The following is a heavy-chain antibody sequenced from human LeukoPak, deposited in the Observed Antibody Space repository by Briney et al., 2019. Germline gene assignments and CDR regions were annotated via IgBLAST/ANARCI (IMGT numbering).Heavy chain of an antibody. Sequence: PGGSLRLSCTASGFTFRSYEMIWVRQAAGKGLEWVAYINGGGSRMLYADSVKGRFTTSRDDAKNSLYLQMNSLRTEDTGVYSCARESDSGGYRFDYWGQGSLVTVSS. CDR1: GFTFRSYE. CDR2: INGGGSRM. D-gene: IGHD3-22*01. J-gene: IGHJ4*02. V-gene: IGHV3-48*03. CDR3: ARESDSGGYRFDY.